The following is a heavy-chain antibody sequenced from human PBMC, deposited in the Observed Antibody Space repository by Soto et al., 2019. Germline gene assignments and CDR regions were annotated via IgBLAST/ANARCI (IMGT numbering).Heavy chain of an antibody. CDR3: ARRLYYDSSGFEGGGMDV. D-gene: IGHD3-22*01. CDR2: IYYSGST. V-gene: IGHV4-39*01. CDR1: GGSISSSSYY. J-gene: IGHJ6*02. Sequence: PSGTLSLTSTVSGGSISSSSYYWGWIRQPPGKGLEWIGSIYYSGSTYYNPSLKSRVTISVDTSKNQFSLKLSSVTAADTAVYYCARRLYYDSSGFEGGGMDVWGQGTTVTVSS.